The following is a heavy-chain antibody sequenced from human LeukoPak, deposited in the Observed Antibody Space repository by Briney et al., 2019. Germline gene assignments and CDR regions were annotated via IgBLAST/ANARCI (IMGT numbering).Heavy chain of an antibody. CDR2: IYYAGSS. D-gene: IGHD3-22*01. CDR3: ARGDYSMSGDYFPFDY. V-gene: IGHV4-31*03. Sequence: SETLSLTCNVSGGSIASGGYHGSWIRQHPGEGLEWIGYIYYAGSSYYNPSLTSRVTISVDTSKNQFSLRLTSVTAADTAVYYCARGDYSMSGDYFPFDYWGPGTLVTVSS. CDR1: GGSIASGGYH. J-gene: IGHJ4*02.